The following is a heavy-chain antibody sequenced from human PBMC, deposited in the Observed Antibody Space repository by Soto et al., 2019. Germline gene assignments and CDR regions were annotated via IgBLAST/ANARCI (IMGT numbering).Heavy chain of an antibody. CDR3: ATRRLLQGPYYMDV. CDR2: ISGSGGST. J-gene: IGHJ6*03. D-gene: IGHD2-15*01. CDR1: GFTFSSYA. V-gene: IGHV3-23*01. Sequence: GGSLRLSCAASGFTFSSYAMSWVRQAPGKGLEWVSAISGSGGSTYYADSVKGRFTISRDNSKNTLYLQMNSLRAEDTAVYYCATRRLLQGPYYMDVWGKGTTVTVSS.